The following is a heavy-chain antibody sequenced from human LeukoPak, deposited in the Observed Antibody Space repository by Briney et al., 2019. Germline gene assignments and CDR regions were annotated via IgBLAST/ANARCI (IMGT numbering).Heavy chain of an antibody. CDR3: ARVEIAVSLRFDY. CDR2: INHSGGT. D-gene: IGHD5-24*01. Sequence: PSGTLSLTCAVYGGSFSGYYWSWVRQPPGKGLEWIGEINHSGGTNYNPSLKSRVTISVDTSKNQFSLKLSSVTAADTAVYYCARVEIAVSLRFDYWGQGTLVTVSS. CDR1: GGSFSGYY. J-gene: IGHJ4*02. V-gene: IGHV4-34*01.